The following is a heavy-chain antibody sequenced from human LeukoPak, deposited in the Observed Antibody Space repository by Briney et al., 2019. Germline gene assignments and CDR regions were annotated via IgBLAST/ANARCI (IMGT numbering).Heavy chain of an antibody. CDR3: AKFYGDYDVGTFDI. Sequence: SETLSLTCTASGGSISSSSYYWGWIRQPPWKGLEWIGSIYYSGSTYYNPSLKSRVTISVDTSKNQFSLKLSSVTAADTAVYYCAKFYGDYDVGTFDIWGQGTMVTVSS. CDR1: GGSISSSSYY. J-gene: IGHJ3*02. D-gene: IGHD4-17*01. V-gene: IGHV4-39*01. CDR2: IYYSGST.